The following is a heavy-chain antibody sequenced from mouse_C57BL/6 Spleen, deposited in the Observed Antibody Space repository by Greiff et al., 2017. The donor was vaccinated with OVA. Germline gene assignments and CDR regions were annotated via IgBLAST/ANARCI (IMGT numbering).Heavy chain of an antibody. V-gene: IGHV5-17*01. CDR1: GFTFSDYG. J-gene: IGHJ1*03. CDR3: AREDYYGSSYGYFDV. CDR2: ISSGSSTI. D-gene: IGHD1-1*01. Sequence: EVQLVESGGGLVKPGGSLKLSCAASGFTFSDYGMHWVRQAPEKGLEWVAYISSGSSTIYYAATVKGRFTISRDNAKNTLFLQMTSLRSEDTAMYYCAREDYYGSSYGYFDVWGTGTTVTVSS.